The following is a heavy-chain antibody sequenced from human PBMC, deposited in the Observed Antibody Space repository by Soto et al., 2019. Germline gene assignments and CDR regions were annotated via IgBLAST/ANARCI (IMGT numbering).Heavy chain of an antibody. V-gene: IGHV3-23*01. CDR2: VTGSGTRS. CDR3: ANAAQCSCASCYLPADY. J-gene: IGHJ4*03. CDR1: GFTFSSFA. Sequence: EVQVLESGGGLVKPGGSLRLSCAASGFTFSSFAMSWVRQAPGQGLEWASGVTGSGTRSDFADSVEGGFAISRDNARNRVYLHQNSLRVENKAAYYYANAAQCSCASCYLPADYWFQETTVTVSS. D-gene: IGHD2-2*01.